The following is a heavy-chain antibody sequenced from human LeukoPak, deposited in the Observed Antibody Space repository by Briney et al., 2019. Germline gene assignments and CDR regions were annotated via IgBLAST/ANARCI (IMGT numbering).Heavy chain of an antibody. J-gene: IGHJ1*01. D-gene: IGHD4/OR15-4a*01. CDR1: GGSIFSGDYY. CDR3: ARGDYKDGAGYLHH. CDR2: IYYTGIT. V-gene: IGHV4-30-4*01. Sequence: PSETLSLTCTVSGGSIFSGDYYWNWIRQPPGKGLEWIGYIYYTGITYYNPSLESRVTISVDTSTNQFSLKLSSVTAADTAVYYCARGDYKDGAGYLHHWGQGTLVPVSS.